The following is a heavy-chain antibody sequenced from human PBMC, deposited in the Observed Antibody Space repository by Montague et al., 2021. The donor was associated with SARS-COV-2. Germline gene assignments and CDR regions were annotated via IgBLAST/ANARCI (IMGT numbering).Heavy chain of an antibody. CDR1: GFTFSNAW. V-gene: IGHV3-15*01. D-gene: IGHD5-12*01. Sequence: SLRLSCAASGFTFSNAWMSWVRQAPGKGLEWVGRIKSKTDDGTTDYAAPVKGRFTISRDDSKNMLYLQMNSLKTEDTAVYYCTTGVATEADWGQGTLVTVSS. J-gene: IGHJ4*02. CDR2: IKSKTDDGTT. CDR3: TTGVATEAD.